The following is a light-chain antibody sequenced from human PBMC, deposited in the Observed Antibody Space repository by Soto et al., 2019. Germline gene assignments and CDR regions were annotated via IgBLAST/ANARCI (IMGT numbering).Light chain of an antibody. CDR1: QGIRND. CDR3: LQGYDYWT. CDR2: AAS. V-gene: IGKV1-6*01. Sequence: AIQMTQSPSSLSASVGDRVTITCRASQGIRNDLGWYQQKPGKAPKLLIYAASSLKSGVPSRFSGSGSGTDFTLTISSLQPEDFATYYCLQGYDYWTFGQGTKVDIK. J-gene: IGKJ1*01.